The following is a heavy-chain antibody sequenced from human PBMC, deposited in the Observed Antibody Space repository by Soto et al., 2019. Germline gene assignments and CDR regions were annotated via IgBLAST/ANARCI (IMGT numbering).Heavy chain of an antibody. V-gene: IGHV1-69*01. CDR1: EGTFNSYA. CDR3: ASGASRWYPYFFDS. J-gene: IGHJ4*02. CDR2: IIPYYNIL. Sequence: QAQVVQSGAEVRKPGSSVKLSCKASEGTFNSYAIAWVRQAPGQGLEWMGGIIPYYNILNYAQKFQDRVTITADDSTNTVYMELSSLSSDDTAVYFCASGASRWYPYFFDSWAQGTLVTVPS. D-gene: IGHD6-13*01.